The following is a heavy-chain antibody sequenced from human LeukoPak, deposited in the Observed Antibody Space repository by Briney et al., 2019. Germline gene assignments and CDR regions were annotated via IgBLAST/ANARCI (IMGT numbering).Heavy chain of an antibody. CDR2: INHSGST. Sequence: SETLFLTCAVYGESFSGYYWSWIRQPPGKGLEWIGEINHSGSTNYNPSLKSRVTISVDTSKNQFSLKLSSVTAAGTAVYYCARGPWGTGNSWFDPWGQGTLVTVSS. J-gene: IGHJ5*02. D-gene: IGHD3-16*01. CDR3: ARGPWGTGNSWFDP. V-gene: IGHV4-34*01. CDR1: GESFSGYY.